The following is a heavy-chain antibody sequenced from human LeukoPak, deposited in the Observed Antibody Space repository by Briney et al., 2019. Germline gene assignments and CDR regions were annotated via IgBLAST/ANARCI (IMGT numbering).Heavy chain of an antibody. Sequence: SETLSLTCAVYGGSFSGYYWGWIRQPPGKGLEWIGEINHSGSTNYNPSLKSRVTISVDTSKNQFSLKLSSVTAADTAVYYCAILPMRYYYYMDVWGKGTTVTVSS. J-gene: IGHJ6*03. V-gene: IGHV4-34*01. CDR1: GGSFSGYY. CDR2: INHSGST. CDR3: AILPMRYYYYMDV.